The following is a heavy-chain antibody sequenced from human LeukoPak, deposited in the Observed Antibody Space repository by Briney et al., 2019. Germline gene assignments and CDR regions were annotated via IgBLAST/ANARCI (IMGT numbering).Heavy chain of an antibody. D-gene: IGHD6-13*01. J-gene: IGHJ4*02. Sequence: PGRSLRLSCAASGFSFSTFGMHWVRQAPGKGLQWVAAMSYAGSDKYYTDSLKGRFTISRDNSKNTLYLQMNSLRDEDTAVYYCARSYSSSWYVTDYWGQGTLVTVSS. CDR2: MSYAGSDK. CDR3: ARSYSSSWYVTDY. CDR1: GFSFSTFG. V-gene: IGHV3-30*03.